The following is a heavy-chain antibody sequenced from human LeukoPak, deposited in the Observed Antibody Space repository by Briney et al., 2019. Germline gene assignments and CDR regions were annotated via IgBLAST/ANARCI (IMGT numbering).Heavy chain of an antibody. V-gene: IGHV3-7*01. Sequence: PGGSLRLSCAASGFTFSSYWMSWVRQAPGKGLEWVANIKQDGSEKYYVDSVKGRFTISRDNAKNSLYLQMNSLRAEDTAVYYCARETDDSSGIGDYWGQGTLVTVSS. CDR3: ARETDDSSGIGDY. CDR2: IKQDGSEK. D-gene: IGHD3-22*01. J-gene: IGHJ4*02. CDR1: GFTFSSYW.